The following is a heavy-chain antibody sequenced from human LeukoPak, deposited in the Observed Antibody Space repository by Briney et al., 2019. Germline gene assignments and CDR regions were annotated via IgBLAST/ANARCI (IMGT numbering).Heavy chain of an antibody. CDR3: AREIRYFDWLATPPGWFDP. Sequence: KPSETLSLTCTVSGGSISSYYWSWIRQPPGKGLEWIGYIYYSGSTNYNPSLKSRVTISVDTSKNQFSLKLSSVTAADTAVYYCAREIRYFDWLATPPGWFDPWGQGTLVTVSS. D-gene: IGHD3-9*01. J-gene: IGHJ5*02. CDR2: IYYSGST. CDR1: GGSISSYY. V-gene: IGHV4-59*01.